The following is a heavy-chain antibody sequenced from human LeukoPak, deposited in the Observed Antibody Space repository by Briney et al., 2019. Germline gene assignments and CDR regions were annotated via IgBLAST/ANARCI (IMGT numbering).Heavy chain of an antibody. Sequence: GGSLRLSFAASGFTFSSYGMNWVRQAPGKGLEWLSYLSNTGNIHYAQSVKGRFTISRDNAKSSLYLQMDGLRAEDTAVYYCARRGDSPMIGDHWGQGILVTVAS. D-gene: IGHD3-10*02. CDR1: GFTFSSYG. CDR2: LSNTGNI. CDR3: ARRGDSPMIGDH. J-gene: IGHJ4*02. V-gene: IGHV3-48*01.